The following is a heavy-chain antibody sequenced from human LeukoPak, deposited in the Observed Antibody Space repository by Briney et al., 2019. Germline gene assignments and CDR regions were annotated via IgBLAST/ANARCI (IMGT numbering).Heavy chain of an antibody. CDR2: VYYSGST. J-gene: IGHJ4*02. Sequence: PSETLSLTCTVSGGSISTYYWSWIRQPPGKGLEWIGYVYYSGSTNYNPSLKSRVTISVDTSKNQFSLKLSSVTAADTAVYYCARDQRGYDVNFDYWGQGTLVTVSS. CDR1: GGSISTYY. V-gene: IGHV4-59*01. D-gene: IGHD5-12*01. CDR3: ARDQRGYDVNFDY.